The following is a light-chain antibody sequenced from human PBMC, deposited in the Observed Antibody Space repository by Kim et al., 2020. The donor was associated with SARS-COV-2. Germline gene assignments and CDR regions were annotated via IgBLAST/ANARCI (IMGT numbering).Light chain of an antibody. CDR3: QQRNNWPPAVT. CDR2: DAS. V-gene: IGKV3-11*01. CDR1: QSISVY. J-gene: IGKJ4*01. Sequence: PGESATLSCSASQSISVYVAWYQHTPGQAPRLLIYDASNRATGIPDRFSGSGSGTDFTLTISSLEPEDFAIYYCQQRNNWPPAVTFGGGTKVDIK.